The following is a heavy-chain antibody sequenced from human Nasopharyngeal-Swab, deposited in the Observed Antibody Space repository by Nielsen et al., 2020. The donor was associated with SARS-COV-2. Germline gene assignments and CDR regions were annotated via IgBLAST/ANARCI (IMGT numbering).Heavy chain of an antibody. Sequence: ASVKVSCKASGGTFSNYDINWVRQATGQGLEWMGWMNPNSGNTGYAQKFQGRVTMTRNTSISTAYMELSSLRSEDTAVYYCARSRRSNYYGSGSYYNIKTDAFDIWGQGTMVTVSS. CDR1: GGTFSNYD. J-gene: IGHJ3*02. V-gene: IGHV1-8*02. CDR2: MNPNSGNT. D-gene: IGHD3-10*01. CDR3: ARSRRSNYYGSGSYYNIKTDAFDI.